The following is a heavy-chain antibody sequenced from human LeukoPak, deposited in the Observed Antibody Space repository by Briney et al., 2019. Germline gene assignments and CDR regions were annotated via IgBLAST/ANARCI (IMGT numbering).Heavy chain of an antibody. CDR2: ISASGGDT. Sequence: PGGSLRLSCVVSGLTFSSYSMSWVRQAPGKGLEWVSGISASGGDTWYPDSVKGRFTISRDNAKNTLYLQMSSLRAEDTAVYYCARGLVLDVWGQGTTVTVS. V-gene: IGHV3-23*01. CDR3: ARGLVLDV. J-gene: IGHJ6*02. CDR1: GLTFSSYS.